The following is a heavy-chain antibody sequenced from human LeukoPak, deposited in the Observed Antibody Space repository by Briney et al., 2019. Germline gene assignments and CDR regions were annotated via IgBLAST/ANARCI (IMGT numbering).Heavy chain of an antibody. CDR2: INPNSGGT. CDR1: GYTFTGYY. Sequence: GASVKVSCKASGYTFTGYYMHWVRQAPGQGLEWMGWINPNSGGTNYAQKFQGRVTMTRDTSISTAYMELSRLRSDDTAVYYCARDRDTAMVTFDYWGQGTLVTVSS. V-gene: IGHV1-2*02. CDR3: ARDRDTAMVTFDY. J-gene: IGHJ4*02. D-gene: IGHD5-18*01.